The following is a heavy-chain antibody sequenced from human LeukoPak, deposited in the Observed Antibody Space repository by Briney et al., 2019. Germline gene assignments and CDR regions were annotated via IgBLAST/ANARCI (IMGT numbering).Heavy chain of an antibody. J-gene: IGHJ4*02. CDR2: IYCSKNT. Sequence: PSETLSLTCTVSGGSISSSSAYWGWIRQPPGKGLEWIGSIYCSKNTYYNPSLKSRVTISADTSKNQFSLTLGSVSAKDTAVYYCVSPRGFSYGYFDYWGQGTLVTVSS. CDR3: VSPRGFSYGYFDY. D-gene: IGHD5-18*01. V-gene: IGHV4-39*01. CDR1: GGSISSSSAY.